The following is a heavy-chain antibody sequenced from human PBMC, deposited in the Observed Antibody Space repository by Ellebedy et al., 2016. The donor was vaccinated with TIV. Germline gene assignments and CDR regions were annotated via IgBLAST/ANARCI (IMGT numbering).Heavy chain of an antibody. CDR3: AKDPGYCSSTSCDRSFQH. CDR2: IRGSGVST. CDR1: GFTFSSYA. D-gene: IGHD2-2*02. Sequence: GESLKISXAASGFTFSSYAMSWVRQAPGKGLEWVSAIRGSGVSTYYADSVKGRFTISRDNSKNTLYLQMNSLRAEDTAVYYCAKDPGYCSSTSCDRSFQHWGQGTLVTVSS. J-gene: IGHJ1*01. V-gene: IGHV3-23*01.